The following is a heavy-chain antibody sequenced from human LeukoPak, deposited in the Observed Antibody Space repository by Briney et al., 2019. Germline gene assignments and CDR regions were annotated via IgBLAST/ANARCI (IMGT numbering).Heavy chain of an antibody. J-gene: IGHJ4*02. V-gene: IGHV3-21*01. CDR1: GFTFSSYS. CDR3: ARAQSSFRFLEWLSPFDY. CDR2: ISSSSSYI. Sequence: GGSLRLSCAASGFTFSSYSMNWVRQAPGKGLEWVSSISSSSSYIYYADSVKGRFTISRDNVKNSLYLQMNSLRAEDTAVYYCARAQSSFRFLEWLSPFDYWGQGTLVTVSS. D-gene: IGHD3-3*01.